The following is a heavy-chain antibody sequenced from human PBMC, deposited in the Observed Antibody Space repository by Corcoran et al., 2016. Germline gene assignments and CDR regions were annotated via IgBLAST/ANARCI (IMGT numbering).Heavy chain of an antibody. CDR2: IIPIFGTA. V-gene: IGHV1-69*01. Sequence: QVQLVQSGAEVKKPGSSWKVSCKASEGTFSSYAISWVRQAPGQGLEWMGGIIPIFGTANYAQKFQGRVTITADESTSTAYMELSSLRSEDTAVYYCARAHTFAEMAKSRGNYYYGMDVWGQGTTVTVSS. J-gene: IGHJ6*02. D-gene: IGHD3-16*01. CDR3: ARAHTFAEMAKSRGNYYYGMDV. CDR1: EGTFSSYA.